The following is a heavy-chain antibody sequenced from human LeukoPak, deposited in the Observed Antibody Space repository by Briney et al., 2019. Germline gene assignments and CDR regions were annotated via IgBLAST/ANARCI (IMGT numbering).Heavy chain of an antibody. CDR2: ISGSGGST. CDR3: AKDRYYYDSSGYNYAGVFDY. J-gene: IGHJ4*02. CDR1: GFTFSSYG. Sequence: KPGGSLRLSCAASGFTFSSYGMSWVRQAPGKGLEWVSAISGSGGSTYYADSVKGRFTISRDNSKNTLYLQMNSLRAEDTAVYYCAKDRYYYDSSGYNYAGVFDYWGQGTLVTVSS. D-gene: IGHD3-22*01. V-gene: IGHV3-23*01.